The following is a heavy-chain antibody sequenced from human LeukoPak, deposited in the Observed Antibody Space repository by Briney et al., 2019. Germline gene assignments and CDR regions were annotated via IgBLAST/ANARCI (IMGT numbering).Heavy chain of an antibody. CDR3: ARHVVAVGFDY. D-gene: IGHD3-22*01. V-gene: IGHV3-21*01. Sequence: GGSLRLSCAASGFTFSSYSMNWVRQAPGKGLEWVSSITSSSTYIYYADSVKGRFTISRDNAQNSLYLQMSSLRAEDTAVYYCARHVVAVGFDYWGQGTLVTVSS. J-gene: IGHJ4*02. CDR1: GFTFSSYS. CDR2: ITSSSTYI.